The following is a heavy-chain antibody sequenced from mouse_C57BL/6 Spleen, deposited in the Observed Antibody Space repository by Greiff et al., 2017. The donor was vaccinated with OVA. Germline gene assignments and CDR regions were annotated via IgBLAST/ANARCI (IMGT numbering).Heavy chain of an antibody. CDR2: IDPSDSYT. V-gene: IGHV1-59*01. Sequence: QVQLQQPGAELVRPGTSVKLSCKASGYTFTSYWMHWVKQRPGQGLEWIGVIDPSDSYTNYNQKFKGKATLTVDTSSSTAYMQLSSLTSEDSAVYYCAREGYSNYEGDYWGQGTSVTVAS. D-gene: IGHD2-5*01. J-gene: IGHJ4*01. CDR3: AREGYSNYEGDY. CDR1: GYTFTSYW.